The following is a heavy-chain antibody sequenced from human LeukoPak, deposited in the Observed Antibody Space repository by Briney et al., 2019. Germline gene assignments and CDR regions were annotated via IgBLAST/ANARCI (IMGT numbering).Heavy chain of an antibody. CDR2: IHSGGTT. J-gene: IGHJ4*02. V-gene: IGHV3-53*01. CDR1: GFTVSNYY. Sequence: PGGSLRLSCAASGFTVSNYYMSWVRQAPGKGLEWVSVIHSGGTTNYADSVKGRFTISRDISENTLYLQMNSLRAEDTAVYYCARERIAAAGTGYFDYWGQGTLVTVSS. D-gene: IGHD6-13*01. CDR3: ARERIAAAGTGYFDY.